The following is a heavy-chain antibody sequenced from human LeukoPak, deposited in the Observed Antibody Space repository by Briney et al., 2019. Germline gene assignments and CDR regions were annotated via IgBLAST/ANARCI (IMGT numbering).Heavy chain of an antibody. V-gene: IGHV3-48*01. Sequence: PGGSLRLSCEASGFIFSSYSMNWVRQAPGKGLEWVSHISRSGGNAYYADSVRGRFTISRDTVKNSLFLQMNSLSADDTAVYYCTRDRGDGYWFDYWGQGTLVTVSS. CDR1: GFIFSSYS. CDR2: ISRSGGNA. CDR3: TRDRGDGYWFDY. J-gene: IGHJ4*02. D-gene: IGHD5-24*01.